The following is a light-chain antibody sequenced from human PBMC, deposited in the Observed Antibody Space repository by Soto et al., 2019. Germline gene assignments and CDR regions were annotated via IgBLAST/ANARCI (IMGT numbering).Light chain of an antibody. CDR2: AAS. Sequence: DIQMTQSPSSLSASVGDRVTITCRASQGIDRWLDWYQEKPGEAPKVLIYAASSLRSGVQSRFSGSGYGTDFSLTISSLQPEDLATYYCKQSKSFPLTFGGGTKVDI. CDR1: QGIDRW. J-gene: IGKJ4*01. CDR3: KQSKSFPLT. V-gene: IGKV1-12*01.